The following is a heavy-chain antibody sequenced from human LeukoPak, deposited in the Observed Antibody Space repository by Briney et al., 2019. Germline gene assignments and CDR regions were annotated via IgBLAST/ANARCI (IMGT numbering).Heavy chain of an antibody. J-gene: IGHJ4*02. Sequence: VASVKVSCKASGYTFTGYYMHWVRQAPGQGLEWMGWINPNSGGTNYAQKFQGRVTMTRDTSIGTAYMELSRLRSDDTAVYYCARWTSGSYLSYYFDYWGQGTLVTVSS. V-gene: IGHV1-2*02. CDR1: GYTFTGYY. CDR2: INPNSGGT. D-gene: IGHD1-26*01. CDR3: ARWTSGSYLSYYFDY.